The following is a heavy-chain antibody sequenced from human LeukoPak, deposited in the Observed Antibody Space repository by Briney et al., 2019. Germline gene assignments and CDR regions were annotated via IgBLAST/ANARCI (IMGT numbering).Heavy chain of an antibody. J-gene: IGHJ3*02. CDR2: INHSGST. D-gene: IGHD2-15*01. Sequence: SETLSLTCAVYGGSFSGYYWSWIRQPPGKGLEWIGEINHSGSTNYNPSLKSRVTISVDTSNNQFSLRLGSVTAADTAVYHCARHCCSGPAKRVFDIWGQGTMVTVSS. CDR3: ARHCCSGPAKRVFDI. CDR1: GGSFSGYY. V-gene: IGHV4-34*01.